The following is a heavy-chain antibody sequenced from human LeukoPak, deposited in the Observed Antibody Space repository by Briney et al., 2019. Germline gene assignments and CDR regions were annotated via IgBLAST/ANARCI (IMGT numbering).Heavy chain of an antibody. V-gene: IGHV3-43*02. J-gene: IGHJ4*02. Sequence: GGSLRLSCAASGFAFDDYAMQWVRQAPGKGLEWACLISGAGHSTYYLDSVKGRFTISRDNNKNSLFLEMNSLRTEDTAFYFCARGPSDSSGTYLGPFDYWGQGTLVTVSS. CDR2: ISGAGHST. CDR3: ARGPSDSSGTYLGPFDY. D-gene: IGHD3-10*01. CDR1: GFAFDDYA.